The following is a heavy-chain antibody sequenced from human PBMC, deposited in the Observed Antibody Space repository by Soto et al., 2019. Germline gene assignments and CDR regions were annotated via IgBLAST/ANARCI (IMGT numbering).Heavy chain of an antibody. CDR1: NYNFNTYA. V-gene: IGHV1-18*01. D-gene: IGHD3-10*01. Sequence: QIPLKQSGAEVKKPGASVKVSCKASNYNFNTYAITWVRQAPGQGLEWMGWITGDNANTNYAQTLHGRATMTTDTSTSTAYMELSSLRSDDTAIYYCARTALGFGVYNWFDPWGQGTLVTVSS. J-gene: IGHJ5*02. CDR3: ARTALGFGVYNWFDP. CDR2: ITGDNANT.